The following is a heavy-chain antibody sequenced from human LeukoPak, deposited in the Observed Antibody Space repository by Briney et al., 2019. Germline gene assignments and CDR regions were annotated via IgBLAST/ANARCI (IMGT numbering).Heavy chain of an antibody. D-gene: IGHD3-22*01. CDR2: IRGSGGTT. J-gene: IGHJ4*02. CDR1: GFTFNNYA. CDR3: AKLVGKGYYYDSSGYFEDY. Sequence: GGSLRLSCAASGFTFNNYAMSWVRQAPGKGLEWVSAIRGSGGTTYYADSVKGRFTISRDNSKNTLYLQMNSLRAEDTAVYYCAKLVGKGYYYDSSGYFEDYWGQGALVTVSS. V-gene: IGHV3-23*01.